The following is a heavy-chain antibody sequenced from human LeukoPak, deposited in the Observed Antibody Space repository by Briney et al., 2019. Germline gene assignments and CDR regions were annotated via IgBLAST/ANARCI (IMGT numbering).Heavy chain of an antibody. J-gene: IGHJ4*02. V-gene: IGHV4-34*01. CDR3: ARCNYYDSSRSPTSFEN. D-gene: IGHD3-22*01. CDR1: GGSFSGYY. CDR2: INHSGST. Sequence: PSETLSLTCAVYGGSFSGYYWSWIRQPPGKGLEWIGEINHSGSTNYNPSLKSRVTISVDTSKNQFSLKLSSVTAEDTAVYYCARCNYYDSSRSPTSFENWGQGTLVTVSS.